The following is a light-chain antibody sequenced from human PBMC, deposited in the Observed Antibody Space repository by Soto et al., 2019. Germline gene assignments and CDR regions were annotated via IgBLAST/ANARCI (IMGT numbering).Light chain of an antibody. CDR2: EDS. CDR1: SSDVGGYNY. CDR3: PSYKITLIHVI. Sequence: QSALTQPASVSGSPGQAITISCTGTSSDVGGYNYVSWLQQHPGEAPKLIIYEDSNRPSGVSNRFSGSKSGNTASLTITGLQPEDEASYYCPSYKITLIHVIFGGGTKLTVL. J-gene: IGLJ2*01. V-gene: IGLV2-14*01.